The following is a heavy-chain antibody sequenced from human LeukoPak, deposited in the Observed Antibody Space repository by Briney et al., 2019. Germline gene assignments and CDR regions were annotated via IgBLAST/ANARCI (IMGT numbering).Heavy chain of an antibody. CDR3: ASEHSGNYYRPFDY. CDR1: AFTFSTYS. D-gene: IGHD1-26*01. J-gene: IGHJ4*01. V-gene: IGHV3-21*01. Sequence: GGSLRLSCAASAFTFSTYSMNWVRQAPGKGLEWVSSISSSSLYIYYADSVKGRFTISRDNAKNSLYLQMNSLRAEDTAVYYCASEHSGNYYRPFDYWGQEPWSPSPQ. CDR2: ISSSSLYI.